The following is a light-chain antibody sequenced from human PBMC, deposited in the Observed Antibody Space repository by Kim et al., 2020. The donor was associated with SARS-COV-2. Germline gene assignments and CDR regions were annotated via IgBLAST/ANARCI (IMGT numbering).Light chain of an antibody. J-gene: IGKJ1*01. Sequence: ASVVDRVTITCRASQSISSWLAWYQQKPGKAPKLLIYKASSLESGVPSRFSGSGSGTEFTLTISSLQPDDFATYYCQQYNSYSHTFGQGTKVDIK. V-gene: IGKV1-5*03. CDR1: QSISSW. CDR2: KAS. CDR3: QQYNSYSHT.